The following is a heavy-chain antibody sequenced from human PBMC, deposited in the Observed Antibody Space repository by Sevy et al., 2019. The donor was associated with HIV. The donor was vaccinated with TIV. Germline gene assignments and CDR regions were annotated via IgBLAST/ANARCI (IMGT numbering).Heavy chain of an antibody. D-gene: IGHD6-19*01. V-gene: IGHV3-7*01. CDR1: GFTFSSYW. CDR3: ARIAVAGISDY. J-gene: IGHJ4*02. CDR2: IKQDGSEK. Sequence: GGSLRLSCAASGFTFSSYWMSWVRQAPGKGLEWVANIKQDGSEKYYVDSVKGRFTTSRDKAKNSLYLKINSLRAEDTAVYYCARIAVAGISDYWGQGTLVTVSS.